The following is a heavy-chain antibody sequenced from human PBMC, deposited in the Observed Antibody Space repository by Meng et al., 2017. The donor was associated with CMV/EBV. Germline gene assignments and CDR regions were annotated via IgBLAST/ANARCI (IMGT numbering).Heavy chain of an antibody. D-gene: IGHD3-22*01. V-gene: IGHV3-53*05. Sequence: GESLKISCAASGFTVSSNYMSWVRQAPGKGLEWVSVIYSGGSTYYADSVKGRFTISRDNSKNTLYLQMNSLRAEDTAVYYCARDTGVYYDSSGLVDDAFDIWGQGTMVTVSS. CDR2: IYSGGST. CDR1: GFTVSSNY. CDR3: ARDTGVYYDSSGLVDDAFDI. J-gene: IGHJ3*02.